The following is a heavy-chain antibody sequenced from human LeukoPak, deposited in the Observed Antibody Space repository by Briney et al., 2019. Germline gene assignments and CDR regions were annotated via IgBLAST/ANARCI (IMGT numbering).Heavy chain of an antibody. J-gene: IGHJ4*02. CDR1: VFTFSSYA. CDR2: ISSNGGST. CDR3: ASPYSGYDYNFDH. D-gene: IGHD5-12*01. Sequence: GGSLRLSCSASVFTFSSYAMHWVRQAPGKGLEYVSSISSNGGSTYYADSVKGRFTISRDNSKNTLFLQMSSLRTEDTAVYYCASPYSGYDYNFDHWGQGTLVTVSS. V-gene: IGHV3-64D*06.